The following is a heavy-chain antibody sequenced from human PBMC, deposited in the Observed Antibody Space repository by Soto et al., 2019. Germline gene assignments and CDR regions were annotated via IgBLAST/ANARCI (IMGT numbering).Heavy chain of an antibody. CDR3: ASDHYLVRWTGSRPDLDG. Sequence: QVHLEQCGAGLLNPSETLYLTCAGYGGSLSGYYWSWVRQSPGKALEWIGEINHVGTTNYNPSLKTRLTISADTSKHQCSLRPSSVTAAVSAVYYWASDHYLVRWTGSRPDLDGWGRGTTVTVSS. J-gene: IGHJ6*04. V-gene: IGHV4-34*01. D-gene: IGHD3-9*01. CDR2: INHVGTT. CDR1: GGSLSGYY.